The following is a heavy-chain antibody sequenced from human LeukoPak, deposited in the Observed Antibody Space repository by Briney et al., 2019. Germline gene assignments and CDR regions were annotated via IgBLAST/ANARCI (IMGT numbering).Heavy chain of an antibody. V-gene: IGHV3-11*06. J-gene: IGHJ4*02. CDR3: ARVRYCSSTSCEGPYYFDY. CDR2: TSSSSSYT. D-gene: IGHD2-2*01. Sequence: GGSLRLSCAASGFTFSDYYMSWIRQAPAKGLEWVSYTSSSSSYTNYADSVKGRFTISRDNAKNSLYLQMNSLRAEDTAVYYCARVRYCSSTSCEGPYYFDYWGQGTLVTVSS. CDR1: GFTFSDYY.